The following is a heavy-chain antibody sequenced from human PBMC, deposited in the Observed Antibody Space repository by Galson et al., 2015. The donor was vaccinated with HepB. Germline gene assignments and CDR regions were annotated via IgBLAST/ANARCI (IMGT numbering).Heavy chain of an antibody. V-gene: IGHV1-18*04. CDR2: ISAYNGNT. J-gene: IGHJ6*03. D-gene: IGHD6-19*01. CDR1: GYTFTGYY. CDR3: ARDAEWGLVAGTFVYYYYYMDV. Sequence: SVKVSCKASGYTFTGYYMRWVRQAPGQGLEWMGWISAYNGNTNYAQKLQGRVPMTTDTSTSTAYMELRSLRSDDTAVYYCARDAEWGLVAGTFVYYYYYMDVWGKGTTVTVSS.